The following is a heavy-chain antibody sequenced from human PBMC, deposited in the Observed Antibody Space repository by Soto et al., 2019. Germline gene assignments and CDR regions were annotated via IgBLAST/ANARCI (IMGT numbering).Heavy chain of an antibody. CDR2: ISGSGGST. CDR3: AREADILNWFDP. D-gene: IGHD3-9*01. J-gene: IGHJ5*02. Sequence: GGSLRLSCAASGFTFSSYAMSWVRQAPGKGLEWVSAISGSGGSTYYADSVKGRFTISRDNAKNSLYLQMNSLRAEDTAVYYCAREADILNWFDPWGQGTLVTVPQ. V-gene: IGHV3-23*01. CDR1: GFTFSSYA.